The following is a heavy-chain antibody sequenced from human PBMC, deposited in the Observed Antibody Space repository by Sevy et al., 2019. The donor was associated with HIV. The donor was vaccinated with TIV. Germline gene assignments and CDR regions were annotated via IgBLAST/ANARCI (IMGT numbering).Heavy chain of an antibody. J-gene: IGHJ4*02. D-gene: IGHD1-26*01. CDR1: GGSITSLY. V-gene: IGHV4-59*08. CDR3: AGENAWGRGYS. CDR2: IYYNGHI. Sequence: SETLSLTCTVSGGSITSLYWNWIRQPPGKGREWIANIYYNGHINYNPSLKSRVTLSLDTSKNQFSRRLSSVTAADTAMYYCAGENAWGRGYSWGQGTLVTVSS.